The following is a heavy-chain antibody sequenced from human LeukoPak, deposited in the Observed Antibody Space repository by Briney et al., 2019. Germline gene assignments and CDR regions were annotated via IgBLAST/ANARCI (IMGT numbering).Heavy chain of an antibody. CDR1: GFTFSSYW. J-gene: IGHJ4*02. CDR3: ASYAYYYDSSGYDY. V-gene: IGHV3-74*01. D-gene: IGHD3-22*01. CDR2: INSDGSST. Sequence: GGSLRLSCAASGFTFSSYWMHWVRQAPGKGLVWVSRINSDGSSTSYADSVKGRLTISRDNAKNTLYLQMNSLRAEDTAVYYCASYAYYYDSSGYDYWGQGTLVTVSS.